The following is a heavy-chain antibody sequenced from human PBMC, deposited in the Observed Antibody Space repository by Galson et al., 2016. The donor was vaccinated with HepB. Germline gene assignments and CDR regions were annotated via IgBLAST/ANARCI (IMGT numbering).Heavy chain of an antibody. CDR1: GFTVSNYY. CDR3: AKDLSWGIAAAGYYYYYCGMDV. Sequence: SLRLSCAASGFTVSNYYMSWVRQAPGKGLEWVSVIFYGGTTYYADSVEGRFTISRDNSKNTLYLQMNSLRAEDTAVYYCAKDLSWGIAAAGYYYYYCGMDVWGQGTTVTVSS. D-gene: IGHD6-13*01. J-gene: IGHJ6*02. V-gene: IGHV3-53*01. CDR2: IFYGGTT.